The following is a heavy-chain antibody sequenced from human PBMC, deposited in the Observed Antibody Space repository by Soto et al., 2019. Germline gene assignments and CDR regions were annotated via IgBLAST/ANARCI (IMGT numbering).Heavy chain of an antibody. Sequence: GGSLRLSCAASGFTFSSYGMHWVRQAPGKGLEWVAVISYDGSNKYYADSVKGRFTISRDNSKNTLYLQMNSLRAEDTAVYYCAKNRNYGDYFPGYYFDYWGQGTLVTVSS. V-gene: IGHV3-30*18. CDR3: AKNRNYGDYFPGYYFDY. CDR2: ISYDGSNK. D-gene: IGHD4-17*01. CDR1: GFTFSSYG. J-gene: IGHJ4*02.